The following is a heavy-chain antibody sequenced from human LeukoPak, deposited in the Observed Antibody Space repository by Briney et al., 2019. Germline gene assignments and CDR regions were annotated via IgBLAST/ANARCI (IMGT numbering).Heavy chain of an antibody. D-gene: IGHD1-26*01. Sequence: GSLRLSCAASGFTFSSYWMHWVRQAPGKGLEWVSVIYSGGSTYYADSVKGRFTISRDNSKNTLYLQMNSLRAEDTAVYYCARVDNLRSYGAFDIWGQGTMVTVSS. J-gene: IGHJ3*02. V-gene: IGHV3-53*01. CDR2: IYSGGST. CDR1: GFTFSSYW. CDR3: ARVDNLRSYGAFDI.